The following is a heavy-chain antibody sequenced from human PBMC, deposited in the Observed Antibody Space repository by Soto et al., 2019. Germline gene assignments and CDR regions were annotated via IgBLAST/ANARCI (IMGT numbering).Heavy chain of an antibody. V-gene: IGHV3-53*01. CDR3: ARGGIGMVRTFDH. CDR1: GFTVSSTY. Sequence: GSLRLSCAASGFTVSSTYMSRVRQAPGKGLEWVSIIFSSGESFCADSVKGRFTISRDSSDNTVYLQMNSLKAEDTAVYYCARGGIGMVRTFDHWGQGTLVTVSS. J-gene: IGHJ4*02. CDR2: IFSSGES. D-gene: IGHD3-10*01.